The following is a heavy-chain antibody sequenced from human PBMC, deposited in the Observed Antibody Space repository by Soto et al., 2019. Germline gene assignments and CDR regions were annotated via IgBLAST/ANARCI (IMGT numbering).Heavy chain of an antibody. CDR2: INGGNGNT. D-gene: IGHD3-3*01. CDR3: ARGTRFLESLVMGYFDH. Sequence: ASVKVSCKASGYTLTSYAMHWVRQAPGQRLEWMGWINGGNGNTKYSQKFQGRVTITRDTSASTVYMELSSLRSEDTAVYHCARGTRFLESLVMGYFDHWGQGTVVTVS. J-gene: IGHJ4*02. CDR1: GYTLTSYA. V-gene: IGHV1-3*01.